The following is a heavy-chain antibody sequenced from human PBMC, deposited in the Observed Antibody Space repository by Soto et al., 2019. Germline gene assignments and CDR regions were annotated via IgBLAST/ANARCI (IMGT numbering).Heavy chain of an antibody. CDR3: ARVELTLSTHFASGMDV. V-gene: IGHV4-30-2*01. Sequence: QLQLQESGSGLVKPSQTLSLTCTVSGGSINSGGYSWIWIRQPPGKGLEWIGYIYHTGNTSYNPSLQSRVTISVVHSKNQFSLSLGSVTAADTAMYYCARVELTLSTHFASGMDVWGQGTTVNVSS. D-gene: IGHD1-26*01. J-gene: IGHJ6*02. CDR2: IYHTGNT. CDR1: GGSINSGGYS.